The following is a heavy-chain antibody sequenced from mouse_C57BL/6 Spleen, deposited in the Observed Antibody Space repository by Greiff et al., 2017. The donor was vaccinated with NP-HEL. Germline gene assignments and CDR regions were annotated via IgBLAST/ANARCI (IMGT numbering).Heavy chain of an antibody. J-gene: IGHJ2*01. V-gene: IGHV14-3*01. CDR3: TAQATFDY. D-gene: IGHD3-2*02. Sequence: EVQLQQSVAELVRPGASVKLSCTASGFNFKNTYMHWVKQRPEQGLEWIGRIDPANGNTKYAPKFQGKATITADTSSNTAYLQLSRLTSEDTAIYYCTAQATFDYWGQGTTLTVSS. CDR1: GFNFKNTY. CDR2: IDPANGNT.